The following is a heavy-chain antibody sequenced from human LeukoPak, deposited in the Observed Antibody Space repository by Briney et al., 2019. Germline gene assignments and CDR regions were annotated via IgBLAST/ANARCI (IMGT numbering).Heavy chain of an antibody. CDR1: GFTFSNAW. CDR2: ISGSGAMS. CDR3: AKEGGYCSSTSCGAFDI. D-gene: IGHD2-2*01. J-gene: IGHJ3*02. V-gene: IGHV3-23*01. Sequence: GGSLRLSCAASGFTFSNAWMSWVRQAPGKGLEWVSDISGSGAMSYYADSVKGRFTISRDNSKNTLYLQMNSLRAEDTAVYYCAKEGGYCSSTSCGAFDIWGQGTMVTVSS.